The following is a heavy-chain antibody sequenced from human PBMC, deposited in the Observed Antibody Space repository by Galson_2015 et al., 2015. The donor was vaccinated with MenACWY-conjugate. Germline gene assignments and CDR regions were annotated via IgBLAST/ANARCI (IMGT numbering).Heavy chain of an antibody. D-gene: IGHD3-9*01. CDR2: ISGSGGST. Sequence: SLRLSCAASGFTFSSYAMSWVRQAPGKGLEWVSAISGSGGSTYYADSVKGRFTISRDNSKNTLYLQMNSLRAEDTAVYYCAKEHISTGYSPGTHAFDIWGQGTMVTVSS. CDR1: GFTFSSYA. CDR3: AKEHISTGYSPGTHAFDI. J-gene: IGHJ3*02. V-gene: IGHV3-23*01.